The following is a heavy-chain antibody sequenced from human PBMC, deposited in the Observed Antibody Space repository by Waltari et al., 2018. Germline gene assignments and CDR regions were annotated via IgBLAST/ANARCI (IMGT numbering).Heavy chain of an antibody. CDR3: ARGGEQQLPEFDY. Sequence: QVQLQESGPGLVNPSQTLSLTCTVSAASISSGEYSLPWIRQPPGQGLEWIGYIYYSGSTYYNPSLKSRVTISVDTSKNQFSLKLSSVTAADTAVYYCARGGEQQLPEFDYWGQGTLVTVSS. CDR1: AASISSGEYS. V-gene: IGHV4-30-4*08. J-gene: IGHJ4*02. D-gene: IGHD6-13*01. CDR2: IYYSGST.